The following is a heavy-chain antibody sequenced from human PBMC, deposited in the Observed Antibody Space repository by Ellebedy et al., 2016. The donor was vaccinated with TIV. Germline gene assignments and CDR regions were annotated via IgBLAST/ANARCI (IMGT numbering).Heavy chain of an antibody. CDR1: GYTFTGYG. D-gene: IGHD7-27*01. J-gene: IGHJ3*01. V-gene: IGHV1-18*04. Sequence: AASVKVSCKASGYTFTGYGISWARQAPGQGLEWMGWINPYSGDTNDAQNLQGRVTMTTDTSTNTAYMELRSLRSDDTAVYFCARLNWASGEAFDVWGQGTIVTVSS. CDR2: INPYSGDT. CDR3: ARLNWASGEAFDV.